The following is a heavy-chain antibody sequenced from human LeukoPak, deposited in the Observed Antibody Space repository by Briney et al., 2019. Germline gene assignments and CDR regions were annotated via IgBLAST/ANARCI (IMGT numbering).Heavy chain of an antibody. CDR1: GFIFNSYW. CDR2: IKQDGSEK. J-gene: IGHJ4*02. V-gene: IGHV3-7*03. Sequence: PGGSLRLSCAASGFIFNSYWMNWLRQAPGKGLEWVANIKQDGSEKYYVDSVEGRFTISRDNAKNSLYLQMNSLRAEDTAVYYCAQRGIYYVFDYWGQGTLVTVSS. D-gene: IGHD3-16*01. CDR3: AQRGIYYVFDY.